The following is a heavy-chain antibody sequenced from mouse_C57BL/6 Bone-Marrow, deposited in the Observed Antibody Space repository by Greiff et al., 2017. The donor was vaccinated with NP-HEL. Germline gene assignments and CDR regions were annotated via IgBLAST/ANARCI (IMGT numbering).Heavy chain of an antibody. CDR1: GYTFTDYY. CDR2: INPNNGGT. CDR3: ARSQIYYGSSYWYFDV. D-gene: IGHD1-1*01. J-gene: IGHJ1*03. Sequence: VQLQQSGPELVKPGASVKISCKASGYTFTDYYMNWVKQSHGKSLEWIGDINPNNGGTSYNQKFKGKATLTVDKSSSTAYMELRSLTSEDSAVYYCARSQIYYGSSYWYFDVWGTGTTVTVSS. V-gene: IGHV1-26*01.